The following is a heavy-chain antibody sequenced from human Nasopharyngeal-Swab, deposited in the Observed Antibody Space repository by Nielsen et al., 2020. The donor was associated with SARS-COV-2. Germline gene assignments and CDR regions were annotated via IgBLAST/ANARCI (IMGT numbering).Heavy chain of an antibody. CDR2: IRSKGNTYAT. V-gene: IGHV3-73*01. CDR1: GLTSSDSA. J-gene: IGHJ4*02. Sequence: GGPLRLSCAASGLTSSDSAIHWVRKAPGKGLEWVGRIRSKGNTYATAYAASVKGRFTIFSDKPTNTAYLQMNSLKTEATAVYYCTRCGGGCYSGIDYWGQGTLVTVSS. D-gene: IGHD2-15*01. CDR3: TRCGGGCYSGIDY.